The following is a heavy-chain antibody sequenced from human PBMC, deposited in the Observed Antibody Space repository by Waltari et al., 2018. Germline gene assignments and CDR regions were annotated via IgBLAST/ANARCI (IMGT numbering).Heavy chain of an antibody. CDR3: ARVGVAGTEPAT. Sequence: QAPGQGLEWMGWISAYNSNTNYAQKLQGRVTMTTDTSTSTAYMELRSLRSDDTAVYYCARVGVAGTEPATWGQGTLVTVSS. CDR2: ISAYNSNT. J-gene: IGHJ5*02. V-gene: IGHV1-18*01. D-gene: IGHD6-19*01.